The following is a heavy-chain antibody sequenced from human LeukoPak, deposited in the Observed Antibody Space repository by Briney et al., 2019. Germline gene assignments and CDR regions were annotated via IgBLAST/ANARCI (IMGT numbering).Heavy chain of an antibody. CDR1: GGSIRSSY. CDR3: AREDYYFDY. Sequence: PSETLSLMCTVSGGSIRSSYWSWIRQPPGKGLEWIGYIYYSGTTNYNPSLNGRVTISIDTSKNQFSLKLKSVTAADTALYYCAREDYYFDYWGQGAQVTVSS. J-gene: IGHJ4*02. CDR2: IYYSGTT. V-gene: IGHV4-59*01.